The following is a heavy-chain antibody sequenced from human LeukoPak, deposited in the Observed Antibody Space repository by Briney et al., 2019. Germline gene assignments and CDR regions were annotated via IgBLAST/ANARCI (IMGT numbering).Heavy chain of an antibody. CDR2: IYTSGST. Sequence: SETLSLTCTVSGGSISSGSYYWSWIRQPAGKGLEWIGRIYTSGSTNYNPSLKSRVTISVDTSKNQFSLKLSSVTAADTAVYYCARAMTTAVTAADYWGQGTLVTVSS. V-gene: IGHV4-61*02. CDR1: GGSISSGSYY. J-gene: IGHJ4*02. D-gene: IGHD4-23*01. CDR3: ARAMTTAVTAADY.